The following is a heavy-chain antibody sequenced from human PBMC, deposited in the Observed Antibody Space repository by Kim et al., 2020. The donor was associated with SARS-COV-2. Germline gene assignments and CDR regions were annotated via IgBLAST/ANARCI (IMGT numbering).Heavy chain of an antibody. D-gene: IGHD2-21*02. V-gene: IGHV3-23*01. Sequence: GGSLRLSCAASGFTFSSYAMSWVRQAPGKGLEWVSAISGTGGSTYYADSVKGRFTISRDNSKNTLYLQMNSLRAEDTAVYYCARVTPAGLFNCVDVWGQGTMVTVSS. J-gene: IGHJ6*02. CDR1: GFTFSSYA. CDR2: ISGTGGST. CDR3: ARVTPAGLFNCVDV.